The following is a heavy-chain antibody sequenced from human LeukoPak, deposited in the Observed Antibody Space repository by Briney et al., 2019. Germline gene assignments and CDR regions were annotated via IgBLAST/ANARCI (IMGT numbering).Heavy chain of an antibody. CDR3: ARGGAYSSGWYGVPDAFDI. D-gene: IGHD6-19*01. CDR2: IYHSGST. J-gene: IGHJ3*02. V-gene: IGHV4-30-2*01. CDR1: GGSISSGGYS. Sequence: SETLSLTCAVSGGSISSGGYSWSWIRQPPGKGLEWIVYIYHSGSTYYNPSLKSRVTISVDRSKNQFSLKLSSVTAADTAVYYCARGGAYSSGWYGVPDAFDIWGQGTMVTVSS.